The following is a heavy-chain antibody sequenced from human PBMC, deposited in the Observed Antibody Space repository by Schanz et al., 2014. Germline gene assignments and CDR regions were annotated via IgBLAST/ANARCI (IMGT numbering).Heavy chain of an antibody. CDR2: IIPILGIT. D-gene: IGHD1-1*01. V-gene: IGHV1-69*02. CDR1: GGTFSSYT. J-gene: IGHJ6*02. CDR3: AKVDRTQLYAMDV. Sequence: QVQLVQSGAEVMKPGSSVKVSCKASGGTFSSYTINWVRQAPGQGLEWMGRIIPILGITNDAQTFQDRVTMTADKSTSTVYMEVSGLRTEDTAVYYCAKVDRTQLYAMDVWGQGTTVTVSS.